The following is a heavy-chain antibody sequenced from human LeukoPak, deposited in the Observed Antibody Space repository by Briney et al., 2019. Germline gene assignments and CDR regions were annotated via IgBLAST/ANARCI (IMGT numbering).Heavy chain of an antibody. CDR2: ITGSSDYT. D-gene: IGHD2-2*03. J-gene: IGHJ4*02. V-gene: IGHV3-23*01. Sequence: GGSLRLSCAASGFSFGSHPMNWVRQAPGKGLEWVSGITGSSDYTYYIDSVQGRFIISRDNAKNMLFLQMNSVRAEDTDLYYCAKDGYCSSTSCDATHIPADYWSQGTLVTVPS. CDR1: GFSFGSHP. CDR3: AKDGYCSSTSCDATHIPADY.